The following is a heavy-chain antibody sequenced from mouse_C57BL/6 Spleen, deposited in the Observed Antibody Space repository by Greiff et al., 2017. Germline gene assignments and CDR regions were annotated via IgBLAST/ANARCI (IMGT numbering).Heavy chain of an antibody. CDR1: GFNIKNTY. J-gene: IGHJ4*01. D-gene: IGHD1-1*01. CDR2: IDPANGNT. V-gene: IGHV14-3*01. Sequence: EVQVVESVAELVRPGASVKLSCTASGFNIKNTYMHWVKQRPEQGLEWIGRIDPANGNTKYAPKFQGKATITADTSSNTAYLQLSSLTSEDTAIYYCARSSNYYGSSLHAMDYWGQGTSVTVSS. CDR3: ARSSNYYGSSLHAMDY.